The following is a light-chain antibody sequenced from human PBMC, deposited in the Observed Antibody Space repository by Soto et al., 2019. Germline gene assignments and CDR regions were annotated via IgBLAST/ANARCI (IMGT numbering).Light chain of an antibody. CDR1: SNDVGGYNY. CDR2: EVI. Sequence: QSVLTQHASVSWSPGQSITISCTGTSNDVGGYNYVSWYQHHPGKAPKLMIFEVISRPSGVSNRFSGSKSGNTASLTISWLQGEDEADYYCNSNTSSSTVVFGGGTKLTVL. V-gene: IGLV2-14*01. J-gene: IGLJ2*01. CDR3: NSNTSSSTVV.